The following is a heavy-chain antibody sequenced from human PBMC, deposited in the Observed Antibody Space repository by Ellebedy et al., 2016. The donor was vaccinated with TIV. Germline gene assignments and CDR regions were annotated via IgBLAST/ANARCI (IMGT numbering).Heavy chain of an antibody. D-gene: IGHD3-16*01. CDR2: INPCGGST. CDR1: GYTFTRYY. Sequence: ASVKVSXKASGYTFTRYYMHWVRQAPGQGLEWMGKINPCGGSTTYAQKFQGRVTMTRDRSTSTVYMELSSLRSEDTAVYYCARDAPWGTSLAVDYWGQGTLVTVSS. V-gene: IGHV1-46*01. CDR3: ARDAPWGTSLAVDY. J-gene: IGHJ4*02.